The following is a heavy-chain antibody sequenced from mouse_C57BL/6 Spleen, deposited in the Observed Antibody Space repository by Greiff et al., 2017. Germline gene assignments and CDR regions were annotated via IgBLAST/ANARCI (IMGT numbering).Heavy chain of an antibody. D-gene: IGHD1-1*01. CDR2: IRNKANGYTT. Sequence: DVKLVESGGGLVQPGGSLSLSCAASGFTFTDYYMSWVRQPPGKALEWLGFIRNKANGYTTEYSASVKGRFTISRDNSQSILYLQMNALRAEDSATYYRASLYYYGSSYVWYFDVWGTGTTVTVSS. V-gene: IGHV7-3*01. CDR1: GFTFTDYY. CDR3: ASLYYYGSSYVWYFDV. J-gene: IGHJ1*03.